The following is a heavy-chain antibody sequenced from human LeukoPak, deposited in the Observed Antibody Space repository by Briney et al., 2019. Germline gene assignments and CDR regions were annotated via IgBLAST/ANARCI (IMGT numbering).Heavy chain of an antibody. CDR3: ARRNGNYYYYYMDV. V-gene: IGHV1-8*03. D-gene: IGHD1-1*01. CDR1: GYTFTSYD. J-gene: IGHJ6*03. CDR2: MNPNSGNT. Sequence: ASVKVSCKASGYTFTSYDINWVRQATGQGLEWMGWMNPNSGNTGYAQKFQGRVTITRNTSISTAYMELSSLRSEDTAVYYCARRNGNYYYYYMDVWGKGTTVTVSS.